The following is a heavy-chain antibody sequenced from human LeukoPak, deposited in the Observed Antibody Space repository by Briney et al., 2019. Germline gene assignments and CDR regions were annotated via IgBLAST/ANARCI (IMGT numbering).Heavy chain of an antibody. V-gene: IGHV1-69*04. CDR3: ARGYYGSGSYPDY. Sequence: GASVKVSCKASGGTFSSYAISWVRQAPGQGLEWMGRIIPILGIANYAQKFQGRVTITADKSTSTAYMELSSLRSEVTAVYYCARGYYGSGSYPDYWGQGTLVTVSS. J-gene: IGHJ4*02. CDR2: IIPILGIA. D-gene: IGHD3-10*01. CDR1: GGTFSSYA.